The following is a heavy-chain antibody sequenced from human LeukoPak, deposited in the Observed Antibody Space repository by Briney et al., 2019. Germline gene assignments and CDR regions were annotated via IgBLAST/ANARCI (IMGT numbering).Heavy chain of an antibody. Sequence: GESLKISCKGSGYSFTSYWNSWVRQMPGKGLEWMGRIDPSDSYTNYSPSFQGHVTISADKSISTAYLQWSRLKASDTAMDYCAKLNYYGSGRYFVDYWGQGTLVTVFS. CDR2: IDPSDSYT. CDR1: GYSFTSYW. J-gene: IGHJ4*02. V-gene: IGHV5-10-1*01. D-gene: IGHD3-10*01. CDR3: AKLNYYGSGRYFVDY.